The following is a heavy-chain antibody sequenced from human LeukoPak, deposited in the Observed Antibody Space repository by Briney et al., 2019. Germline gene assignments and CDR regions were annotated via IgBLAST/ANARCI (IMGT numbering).Heavy chain of an antibody. Sequence: GGSLRLSCTASGFTFGSYEMNWVRQAPGKGLEWVSYISSSGRTTYYADSVKGRFTISRDNAKNTLYLQMNSLRAEDTAVYYCAELGSTIIGGVWGKGTRVTISS. CDR3: AELGSTIIGGV. D-gene: IGHD3-10*02. CDR2: ISSSGRTT. V-gene: IGHV3-48*03. J-gene: IGHJ6*04. CDR1: GFTFGSYE.